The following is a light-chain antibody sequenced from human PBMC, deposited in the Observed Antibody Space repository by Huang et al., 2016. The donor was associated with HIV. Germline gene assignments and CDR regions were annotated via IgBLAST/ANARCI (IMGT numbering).Light chain of an antibody. V-gene: IGKV1-13*02. CDR1: QDINSA. Sequence: AIQLTQSPPSLSASAGDRVTITCRASQDINSALAWYQQKPGKAPKLLIYDASNFKSGVPSRFSGSGSGTDFTLSISSLQPEDFATDYCQQFNGFSLTFGGGTRVEIK. CDR3: QQFNGFSLT. J-gene: IGKJ4*01. CDR2: DAS.